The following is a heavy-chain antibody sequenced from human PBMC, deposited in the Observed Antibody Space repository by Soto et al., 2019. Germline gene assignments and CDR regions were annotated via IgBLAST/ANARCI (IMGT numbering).Heavy chain of an antibody. CDR1: GYTFTSYG. V-gene: IGHV1-18*04. J-gene: IGHJ6*02. CDR3: AITTGTNYYYYGMDV. CDR2: ISAYHGNT. D-gene: IGHD1-1*01. Sequence: QVQLVQSVAEVKKPGASVKVSCKASGYTFTSYGISWVRQAPGQGLEWMGWISAYHGNTNYAQKLQGRVTMTTDTATSTAYRALRSLRSADTAVYYCAITTGTNYYYYGMDVWGQGTTVTVSS.